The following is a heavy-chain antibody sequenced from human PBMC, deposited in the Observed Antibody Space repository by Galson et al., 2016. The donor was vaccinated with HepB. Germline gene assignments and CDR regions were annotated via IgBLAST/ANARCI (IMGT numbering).Heavy chain of an antibody. D-gene: IGHD3-3*01. CDR1: GLTFSDHY. CDR3: ARIHVSVFGVHDGMDV. CDR2: IRNKANSYTT. Sequence: LRLSCAASGLTFSDHYMDWVRQAPGKGLEWVGRIRNKANSYTTEYAASVKGRFTISRDDSKNSLYLQMNSLKTEDTAVYYCARIHVSVFGVHDGMDVWGQGTTVTVSS. J-gene: IGHJ6*02. V-gene: IGHV3-72*01.